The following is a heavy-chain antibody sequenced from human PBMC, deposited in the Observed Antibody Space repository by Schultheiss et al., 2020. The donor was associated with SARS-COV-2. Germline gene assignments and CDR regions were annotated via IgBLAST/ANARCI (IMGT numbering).Heavy chain of an antibody. CDR1: GGSFSGYY. Sequence: SETLSLTCAVYGGSFSGYYWSWIRQPPGKGLEWIGEINHSGSTNYNPSLKSRVTISVDTSKNQFSLKLSSVTAADTAVYYCARARYDYVWGSYRRPTSYFDYWGQGTLVNVSS. CDR3: ARARYDYVWGSYRRPTSYFDY. D-gene: IGHD3-16*02. J-gene: IGHJ4*02. V-gene: IGHV4-34*01. CDR2: INHSGST.